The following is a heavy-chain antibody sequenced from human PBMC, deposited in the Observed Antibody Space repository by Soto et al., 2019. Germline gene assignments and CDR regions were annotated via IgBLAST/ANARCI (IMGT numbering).Heavy chain of an antibody. D-gene: IGHD3-3*01. V-gene: IGHV4-31*03. Sequence: SETLSLTCTVSGGSISSGGYYWSWIRQHPGKGLEWIGYIYYSGSTYYNPSLKSRVTISVDTSKNQFSLKLSSVTAADTAVYYCARRYAFWSGYGMDVWGQGTTVTVSS. CDR3: ARRYAFWSGYGMDV. CDR2: IYYSGST. CDR1: GGSISSGGYY. J-gene: IGHJ6*02.